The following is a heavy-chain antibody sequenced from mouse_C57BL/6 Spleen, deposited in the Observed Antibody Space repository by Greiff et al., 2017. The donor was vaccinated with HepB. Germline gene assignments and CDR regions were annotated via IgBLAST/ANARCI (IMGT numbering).Heavy chain of an antibody. CDR2: IDPSDSYT. D-gene: IGHD2-3*01. Sequence: VQLQQSGAELVKPGASVKLSCKASGYTFTSYWMQWVKQRPGQGLEWIGEIDPSDSYTNYHQKFKGKATLTVDTSSSTAYMQLSSLTSEDSAVYNCAGGRDGGYWGQGTTLNVSS. J-gene: IGHJ2*01. CDR1: GYTFTSYW. CDR3: AGGRDGGY. V-gene: IGHV1-50*01.